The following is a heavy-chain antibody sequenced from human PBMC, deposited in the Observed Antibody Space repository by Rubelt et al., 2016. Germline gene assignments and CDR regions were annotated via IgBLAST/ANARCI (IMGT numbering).Heavy chain of an antibody. CDR2: INRDGSEK. D-gene: IGHD2-15*01. CDR3: ARGYCGGGSCSRAY. Sequence: WVRRAPGKGLEWVASINRDGSEKFYVDSVEGRFTISRDNARNSLSLQMNSLRVEDTAVYYCARGYCGGGSCSRAYWGQGTRVTVSS. J-gene: IGHJ4*02. V-gene: IGHV3-7*04.